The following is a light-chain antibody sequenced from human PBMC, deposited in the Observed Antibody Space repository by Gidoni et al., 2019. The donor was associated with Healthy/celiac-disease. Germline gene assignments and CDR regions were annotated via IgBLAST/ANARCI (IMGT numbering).Light chain of an antibody. V-gene: IGKV1-5*03. CDR1: QSISSW. J-gene: IGKJ1*01. CDR2: KAS. CDR3: QKYNSYST. Sequence: DIQMTQSPSTLSASVGDRVTITCRASQSISSWLAWYQQKPGKAPKRLIYKASSLESGVPSRFSGSGSWTEFTLTISSLQPDDFATYYCQKYNSYSTFGQGTKVEIK.